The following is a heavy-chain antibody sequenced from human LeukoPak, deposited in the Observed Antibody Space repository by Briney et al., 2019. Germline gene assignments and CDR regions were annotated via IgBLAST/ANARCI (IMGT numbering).Heavy chain of an antibody. Sequence: SETLSLTCTVSGGSINNYYWSWIRQPVGKGLEWIGRIYTRGSTNYNPSLKSRVTMSVDTSKNQFSLKLSSVTAADTAVYYCARGRYCSADICSGGDAFDIWGQGTMVSVSS. V-gene: IGHV4-4*07. CDR1: GGSINNYY. CDR2: IYTRGST. J-gene: IGHJ3*02. CDR3: ARGRYCSADICSGGDAFDI. D-gene: IGHD2-15*01.